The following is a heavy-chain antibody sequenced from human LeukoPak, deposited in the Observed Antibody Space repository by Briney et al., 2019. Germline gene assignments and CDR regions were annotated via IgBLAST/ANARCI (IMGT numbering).Heavy chain of an antibody. Sequence: PGRSLRLSCAASGFTLSSYGMHWVRQAPGKGLEWVAVIWYDGSNKYYADSVKGRFTISRDNSKNTLYLQMNSLRAEDTAVYYCAKDSRMVPFDYWGQGTLVTVSS. J-gene: IGHJ4*02. CDR3: AKDSRMVPFDY. D-gene: IGHD4/OR15-4a*01. CDR2: IWYDGSNK. V-gene: IGHV3-33*06. CDR1: GFTLSSYG.